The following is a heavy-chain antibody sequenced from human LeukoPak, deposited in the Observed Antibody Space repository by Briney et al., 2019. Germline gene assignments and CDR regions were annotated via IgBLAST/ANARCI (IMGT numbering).Heavy chain of an antibody. CDR2: INPNSGAT. Sequence: ASVKVSFKASGYIFTGFYIHWVRQAPGQGLEWMGWINPNSGATNYAQKFQGRVIMTRDTSINTAYMEVRRLRSDDTAVYYCARDAQFIVVVPAAKLNYMDVWGKGTTVTVSS. D-gene: IGHD2-2*01. V-gene: IGHV1-2*02. J-gene: IGHJ6*03. CDR3: ARDAQFIVVVPAAKLNYMDV. CDR1: GYIFTGFY.